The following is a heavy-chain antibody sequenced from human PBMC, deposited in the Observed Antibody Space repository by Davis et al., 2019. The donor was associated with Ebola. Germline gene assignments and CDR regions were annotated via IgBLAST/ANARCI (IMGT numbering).Heavy chain of an antibody. CDR1: GYTFTSYY. V-gene: IGHV1-46*01. D-gene: IGHD2-15*01. CDR3: VREIIVVVVAAHSGDYYYGMDV. CDR2: INPSGGST. J-gene: IGHJ6*04. Sequence: ASVKVSCKASGYTFTSYYMHWVRQAPGQGLEWMGIINPSGGSTSYAQKFQGRVTMTRDTSTSTVYMELSSLRSEDTAVYYCVREIIVVVVAAHSGDYYYGMDVWGKGTTVTVSS.